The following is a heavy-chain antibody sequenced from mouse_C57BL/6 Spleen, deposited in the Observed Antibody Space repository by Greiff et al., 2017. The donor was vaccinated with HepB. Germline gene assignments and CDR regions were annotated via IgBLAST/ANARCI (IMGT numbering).Heavy chain of an antibody. CDR2: IDPSDSYT. V-gene: IGHV1-50*01. J-gene: IGHJ4*01. Sequence: QVQLQQPGAELVKPGASVKLSCKASGYTFTSYWMQWVKQRPGQGLEWIGEIDPSDSYTNYNQKFKGKATLTVDTSSSTAYMQLSSLTSEDSAVYYGARKRVSYGNPYAMDYWGQGTSVTVSS. CDR3: ARKRVSYGNPYAMDY. D-gene: IGHD2-1*01. CDR1: GYTFTSYW.